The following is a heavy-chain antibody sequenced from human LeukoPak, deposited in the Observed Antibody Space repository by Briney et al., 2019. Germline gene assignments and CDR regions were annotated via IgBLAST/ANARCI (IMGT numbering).Heavy chain of an antibody. CDR1: GGSISSYY. CDR3: ARGYSGSYGRFDY. D-gene: IGHD1-26*01. V-gene: IGHV4-59*01. J-gene: IGHJ4*02. CDR2: ISYSGGT. Sequence: SETLSLTCTASGGSISSYYCSWIRQPPPNAPEWIGYISYSGGTTYNPSLKTRVTLSVDTSNNHSPLKLSSVTAADTAVYYCARGYSGSYGRFDYWGQGTLVTVSS.